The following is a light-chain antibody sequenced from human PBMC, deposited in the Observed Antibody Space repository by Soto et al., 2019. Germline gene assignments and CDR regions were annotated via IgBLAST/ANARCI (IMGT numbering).Light chain of an antibody. CDR2: DAS. CDR3: QQYTSKSPWT. CDR1: QNISNL. J-gene: IGKJ1*01. V-gene: IGKV1-5*01. Sequence: DIQMTQSPSTLSASVGDRVTITCRASQNISNLLAWYQQKPGKAPNLLIYDASSLEPGVPPRFSGSGSGTEFTLTISSLQPDDFATYYCQQYTSKSPWTFGQGTKVEIK.